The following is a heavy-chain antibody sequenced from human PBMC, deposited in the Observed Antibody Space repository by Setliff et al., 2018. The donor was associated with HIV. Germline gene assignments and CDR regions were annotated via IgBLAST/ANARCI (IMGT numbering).Heavy chain of an antibody. D-gene: IGHD5-18*01. CDR1: GAFTTSSLYS. V-gene: IGHV4-39*07. CDR3: ARGRYSYGPGWFDS. CDR2: IFYSGTT. Sequence: SETLSLTCAVSGAFTTSSLYSWGWFRQSPGKGLEWIGTIFYSGTTTYNPSLKSRITISVDTSKKEFSLNLSSLTAADTAVFYCARGRYSYGPGWFDSWAQGAVVTVSS. J-gene: IGHJ5*01.